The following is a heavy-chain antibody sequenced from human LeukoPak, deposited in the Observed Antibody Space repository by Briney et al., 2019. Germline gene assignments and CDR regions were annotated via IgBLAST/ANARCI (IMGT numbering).Heavy chain of an antibody. CDR1: GGSISSYY. V-gene: IGHV4-59*01. CDR2: IYYSGST. CDR3: ARERVGATLDY. D-gene: IGHD1-26*01. J-gene: IGHJ4*02. Sequence: SETLSLTCTVSGGSISSYYWSWIRQPPGKGLEWIGYIYYSGSTNYNPSLKSRVTISVDTSKNQFSLKLSSVTAADTAVYYCARERVGATLDYWGQGTLVTVSS.